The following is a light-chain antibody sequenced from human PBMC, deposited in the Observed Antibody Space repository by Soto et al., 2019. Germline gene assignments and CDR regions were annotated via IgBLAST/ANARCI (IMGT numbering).Light chain of an antibody. CDR1: QSVSIW. J-gene: IGKJ1*01. CDR3: QHWNDYYWT. CDR2: KTS. Sequence: DIHMPQSPSTLSSSVRDRVTITCRASQSVSIWLAWYPQKQGQAPNLLIYKTSSLETGVPSRFSVSGYGTEFTLTISSLQPDDFASNDCQHWNDYYWTFGQGTKVEV. V-gene: IGKV1-5*03.